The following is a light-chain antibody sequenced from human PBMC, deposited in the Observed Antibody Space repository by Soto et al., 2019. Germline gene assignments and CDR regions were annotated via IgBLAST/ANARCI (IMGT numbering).Light chain of an antibody. CDR2: DVS. V-gene: IGLV2-14*01. Sequence: QSALTQPASVSGSPGQSITISCTGTSSDVGGYNYVSWYQQHPGKAPKLMIYDVSNRPSGVSNRFSVSKSGNTASLTISGLQAEDEADYYCSSYTSSSTLLFGTGTKVTVL. J-gene: IGLJ1*01. CDR3: SSYTSSSTLL. CDR1: SSDVGGYNY.